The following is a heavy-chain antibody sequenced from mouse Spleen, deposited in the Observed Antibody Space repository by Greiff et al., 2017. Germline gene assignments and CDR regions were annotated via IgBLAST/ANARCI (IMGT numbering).Heavy chain of an antibody. CDR2: INPNTGDT. V-gene: IGHV1-42*01. D-gene: IGHD1-1*01. CDR3: ATSHYGVFPY. J-gene: IGHJ3*01. Sequence: EVQLQQSGPELVKPGASVKISCKASGYAFTGDYMNWVKQSPEKSLEWIGEINPNTGDTTYNQNFKAKATFTVDKSSSTAYMQLKSLTSEDSAVYYCATSHYGVFPYWGQGTLVTVSA. CDR1: GYAFTGDY.